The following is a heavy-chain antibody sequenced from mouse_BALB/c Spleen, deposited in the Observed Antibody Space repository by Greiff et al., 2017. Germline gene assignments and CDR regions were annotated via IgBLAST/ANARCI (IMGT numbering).Heavy chain of an antibody. Sequence: EVMLVESGGGLVQPGGSLRLSCATSGFTFTDYYMSWVRQPPGKALEWLGFIRNKANGYTTEYSASVKGRFTISRDNSQSILYLQMNTLRAEDSATYYCARAGGGSYYAMDYWGQGTSVTVSA. J-gene: IGHJ4*01. CDR1: GFTFTDYY. D-gene: IGHD3-1*01. V-gene: IGHV7-3*02. CDR3: ARAGGGSYYAMDY. CDR2: IRNKANGYTT.